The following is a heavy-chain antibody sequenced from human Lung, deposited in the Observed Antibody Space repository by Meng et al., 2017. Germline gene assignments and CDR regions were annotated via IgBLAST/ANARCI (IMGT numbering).Heavy chain of an antibody. Sequence: QGQLVQSGAEGKKPGASVKVSCKPSGYNFPDYYIHWVRRAPGQGLEWMGRINPKSGDTHYAQKFQAGVTMTGDTSISTAYMELSGLRSDDTAMYYCARDEDISAAGKLFGDYWGQGTLVTVSS. D-gene: IGHD6-25*01. J-gene: IGHJ4*02. CDR1: GYNFPDYY. V-gene: IGHV1-2*06. CDR3: ARDEDISAAGKLFGDY. CDR2: INPKSGDT.